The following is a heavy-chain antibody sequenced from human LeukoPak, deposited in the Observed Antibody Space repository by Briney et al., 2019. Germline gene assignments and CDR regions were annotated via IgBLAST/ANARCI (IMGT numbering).Heavy chain of an antibody. V-gene: IGHV1-18*01. CDR2: ISAYNGIT. Sequence: ASVKVSCKASGYTFTSYGISWVRQAPGQGLEWMGWISAYNGITNYAQKLQGRVTMTTDTSTSTAYMELRSLRSDNTAVYYCARALTSWETFDYWGQGTLVTVSS. D-gene: IGHD2-2*01. J-gene: IGHJ4*02. CDR1: GYTFTSYG. CDR3: ARALTSWETFDY.